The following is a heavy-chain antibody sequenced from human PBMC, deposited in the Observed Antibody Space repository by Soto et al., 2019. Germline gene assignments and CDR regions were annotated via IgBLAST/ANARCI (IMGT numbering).Heavy chain of an antibody. CDR1: GFTFSRYD. J-gene: IGHJ5*02. CDR3: ARGAVGFDP. V-gene: IGHV3-13*04. Sequence: EVQVVESGGGLVQPGGSLRLSCAASGFTFSRYDMHWVRQATERGLEWVSGIGTYGDTYYAGSVKGGFTISRENAKNSVYLQINSLRAGDTSVYYCARGAVGFDPWGQATLVAVSS. CDR2: IGTYGDT.